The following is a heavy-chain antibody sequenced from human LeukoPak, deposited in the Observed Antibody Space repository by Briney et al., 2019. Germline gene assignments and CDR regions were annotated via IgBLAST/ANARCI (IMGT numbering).Heavy chain of an antibody. CDR2: MYHSGST. D-gene: IGHD1-26*01. CDR3: ARIRSRKWGFDY. J-gene: IGHJ4*02. V-gene: IGHV4-38-2*02. Sequence: SETLSLTCTISGYSISSGYCWGWVRQPPGKGLEWIGSMYHSGSTYYNPSLKSRVTISVDTPKKQFSLKMSSVTAADTAVYYCARIRSRKWGFDYWGQGTLVTVSS. CDR1: GYSISSGYC.